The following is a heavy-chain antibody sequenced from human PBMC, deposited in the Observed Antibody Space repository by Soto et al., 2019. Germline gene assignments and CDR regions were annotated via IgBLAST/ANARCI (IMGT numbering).Heavy chain of an antibody. D-gene: IGHD1-26*01. V-gene: IGHV1-8*01. CDR3: GRVGKDWRLRGGYYLDS. Sequence: QVQLVQSGAEVKKPGASVKVSCKASGYTFTSYDINWVRQATGQGLEWMGWMNPNSGNTGYAQKFQGRLTRTRITSIRQPKMELTSLRLEDTAVYYWGRVGKDWRLRGGYYLDSWGRGPLVTSSP. CDR1: GYTFTSYD. J-gene: IGHJ4*02. CDR2: MNPNSGNT.